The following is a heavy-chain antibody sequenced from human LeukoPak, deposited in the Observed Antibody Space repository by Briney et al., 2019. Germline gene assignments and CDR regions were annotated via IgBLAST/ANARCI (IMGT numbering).Heavy chain of an antibody. D-gene: IGHD1-7*01. CDR3: ARGRRTGTSNWFDP. CDR1: GYTFTSYD. J-gene: IGHJ5*02. V-gene: IGHV1-8*01. Sequence: GASVKVSCKASGYTFTSYDINWVRQATGQGLEWMGWMSPNSGNTGYAQKFQGRVTMTRNTSISTAYMELSSLRSEDTAVYYCARGRRTGTSNWFDPWGQGTLVTVSS. CDR2: MSPNSGNT.